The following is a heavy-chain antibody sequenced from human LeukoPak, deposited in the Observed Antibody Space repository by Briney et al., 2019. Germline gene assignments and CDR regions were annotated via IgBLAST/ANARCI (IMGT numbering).Heavy chain of an antibody. J-gene: IGHJ4*02. Sequence: GASVKVSCKASGYTFTGYYIHWVRQAPGQGLEWMGCINPNGGGTNYAQKFQGRVTMTRDTSTSTVYMELSSLRSEDTAVYYCARDPRTKYCSGGSCYSFYFDYWGQGTLVTVSS. CDR3: ARDPRTKYCSGGSCYSFYFDY. CDR1: GYTFTGYY. D-gene: IGHD2-15*01. V-gene: IGHV1-2*02. CDR2: INPNGGGT.